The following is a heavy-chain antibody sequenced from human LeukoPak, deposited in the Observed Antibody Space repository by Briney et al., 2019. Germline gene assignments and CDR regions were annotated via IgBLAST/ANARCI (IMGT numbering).Heavy chain of an antibody. Sequence: GGSLRLSCAASGFTFSDYYMSWIRQVPGKGLEWVSYFSPRGSPIYYADSVKGRFTTSRDNAKNSLYLQTNSLRAEDTAVYFCARGHTVLVPATTGGDYWGQGTLVTVSS. D-gene: IGHD2-2*01. CDR3: ARGHTVLVPATTGGDY. CDR1: GFTFSDYY. CDR2: FSPRGSPI. J-gene: IGHJ4*02. V-gene: IGHV3-11*01.